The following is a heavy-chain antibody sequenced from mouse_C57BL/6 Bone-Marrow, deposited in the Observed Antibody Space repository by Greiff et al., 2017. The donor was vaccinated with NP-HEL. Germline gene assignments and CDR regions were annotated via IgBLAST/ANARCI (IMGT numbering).Heavy chain of an antibody. J-gene: IGHJ3*01. V-gene: IGHV1-81*01. CDR1: GYTFTSYG. Sequence: QVQLKESGAELARPGASVKLSCKASGYTFTSYGISWVKQRTGQGLEWIGEIYPRSGNTYYNEKFKGKATLTADKSSSTAYMELRSLTSEDSAVYFCARGGRGAYWGQGTLVTVSA. CDR3: ARGGRGAY. D-gene: IGHD3-3*01. CDR2: IYPRSGNT.